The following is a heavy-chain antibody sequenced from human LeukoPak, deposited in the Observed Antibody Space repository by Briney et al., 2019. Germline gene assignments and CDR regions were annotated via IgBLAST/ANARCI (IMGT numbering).Heavy chain of an antibody. Sequence: GGSLRLSCAASGFIFSSDEMNWVRQAPGKGLEWVSYISSSGSSIYYADSVTGRFTISRDNAKNSLYLQMISLRAEDTAVYYCARRMAAAGTRAFDYWGQGTLVTVSS. CDR2: ISSSGSSI. J-gene: IGHJ4*02. V-gene: IGHV3-48*03. CDR3: ARRMAAAGTRAFDY. D-gene: IGHD6-13*01. CDR1: GFIFSSDE.